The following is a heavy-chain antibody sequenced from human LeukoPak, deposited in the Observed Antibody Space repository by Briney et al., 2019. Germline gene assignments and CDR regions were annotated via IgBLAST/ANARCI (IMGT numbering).Heavy chain of an antibody. CDR3: ARTANFAAGYYIHY. CDR2: ISGSSRHK. D-gene: IGHD6-13*01. CDR1: GFTFSSYT. Sequence: GGSLRLSCAASGFTFSSYTMNWGRQAPGKGLEWVSSISGSSRHKYYADSVKGRFTISRDNAKNSLYLQMNSLRAEDTAVYYCARTANFAAGYYIHYWGQGTLVTVSS. J-gene: IGHJ4*02. V-gene: IGHV3-21*01.